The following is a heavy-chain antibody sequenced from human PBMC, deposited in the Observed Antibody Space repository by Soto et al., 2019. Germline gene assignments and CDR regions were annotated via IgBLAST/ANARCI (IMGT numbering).Heavy chain of an antibody. CDR2: IYYSGST. Sequence: QVQLQESGPGLVKPSQTLSLTCTVSGGSISSGGYYWSWIRQPPGKGLEWIGYIYYSGSTYYNPSRKSRVTISVDTSKNQFSLKMSSVTAADTAVYYCARDRRPPGIAAPDVAPVRYYGMDVWGQGTTVTVSS. V-gene: IGHV4-31*03. J-gene: IGHJ6*02. D-gene: IGHD6-13*01. CDR1: GGSISSGGYY. CDR3: ARDRRPPGIAAPDVAPVRYYGMDV.